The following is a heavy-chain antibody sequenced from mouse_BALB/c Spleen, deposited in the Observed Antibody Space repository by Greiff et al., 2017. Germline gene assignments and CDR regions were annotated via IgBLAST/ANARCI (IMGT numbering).Heavy chain of an antibody. CDR1: GFTFSSFG. Sequence: EVKLVESGGGLVQPGGSRKLSCAASGFTFSSFGMHWVRQAPEKGLEWVAYISSGSSTIYYADTVKGRFTISRDNPKNTLFLQMTSLRSEDTAMYYCARVDRFAYWGQGTLVTVSA. CDR2: ISSGSSTI. J-gene: IGHJ3*01. V-gene: IGHV5-17*02. CDR3: ARVDRFAY.